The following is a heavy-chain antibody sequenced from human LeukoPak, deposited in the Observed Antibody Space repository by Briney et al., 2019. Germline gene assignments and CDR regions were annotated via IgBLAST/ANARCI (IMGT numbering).Heavy chain of an antibody. CDR1: GGTFSSYA. CDR3: ARAILPNRYMDV. Sequence: GASVKVSCKASGGTFSSYAISWVRQAPGQGLEWMGGIIPIFGTANYAQKFQGRVTITADESTSTAYMELSSLRSEDTAVYYCARAILPNRYMDVWGKGTTVTVSS. J-gene: IGHJ6*03. D-gene: IGHD1-14*01. V-gene: IGHV1-69*13. CDR2: IIPIFGTA.